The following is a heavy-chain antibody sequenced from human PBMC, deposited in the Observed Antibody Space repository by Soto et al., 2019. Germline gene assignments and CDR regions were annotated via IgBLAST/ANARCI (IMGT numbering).Heavy chain of an antibody. D-gene: IGHD3-22*01. CDR1: GGSISSGGYS. J-gene: IGHJ4*02. Sequence: SETLSLTCAVSGGSISSGGYSWSWIRQPPGKGLEWIGYIYHSGSTYYNPSLKSRVTISVDRSKNQFSLKLSSVTAADTAVYYCARAPARYYYDSSGYYYGDYFDYWGPGTLVTVSS. CDR3: ARAPARYYYDSSGYYYGDYFDY. V-gene: IGHV4-30-2*01. CDR2: IYHSGST.